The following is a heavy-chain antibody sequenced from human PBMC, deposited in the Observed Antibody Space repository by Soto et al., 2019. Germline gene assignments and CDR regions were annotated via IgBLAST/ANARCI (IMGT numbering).Heavy chain of an antibody. CDR1: GFTLSSYA. CDR3: ARGTYDFDS. J-gene: IGHJ4*02. V-gene: IGHV3-23*01. Sequence: PGGSLRLSCAASGFTLSSYAMSWVRQAPGKGLEWVSAISGSGGDGGTYYTDSVKGRFTISRDNSKNTLYLQMNSLRAEDTAVYYCARGTYDFDSWGLGTLVTAPQ. D-gene: IGHD2-2*01. CDR2: ISGSGGDGGT.